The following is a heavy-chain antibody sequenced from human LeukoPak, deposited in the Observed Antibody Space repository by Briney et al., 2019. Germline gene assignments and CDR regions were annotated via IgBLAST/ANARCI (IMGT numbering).Heavy chain of an antibody. V-gene: IGHV1-18*01. Sequence: VASVKVSCEASGYTFTSYGISWVRQAPGQGLEWMGWISAYNGNTNYAQKLQGRVTMTTDTSTSTAYMELRSLRSDDTAVYYCARDGYSGYDPFGYYYYGMDVWGQGTTVTVSS. D-gene: IGHD5-12*01. CDR3: ARDGYSGYDPFGYYYYGMDV. CDR2: ISAYNGNT. J-gene: IGHJ6*02. CDR1: GYTFTSYG.